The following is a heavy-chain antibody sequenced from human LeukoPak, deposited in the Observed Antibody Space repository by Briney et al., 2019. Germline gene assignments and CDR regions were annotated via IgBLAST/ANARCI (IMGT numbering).Heavy chain of an antibody. D-gene: IGHD3-22*01. CDR1: GFTFSSYS. Sequence: GGSLRLSCAASGFTFSSYSMNWVRQAPGKGLEWVSSISSSSSYIYYADSVKGRFTISRDNAKNSLYLQMNSLRAEDTAVYYCARDDDSSGYYETFDYWGQGTLVTVSS. CDR3: ARDDDSSGYYETFDY. CDR2: ISSSSSYI. V-gene: IGHV3-21*01. J-gene: IGHJ4*02.